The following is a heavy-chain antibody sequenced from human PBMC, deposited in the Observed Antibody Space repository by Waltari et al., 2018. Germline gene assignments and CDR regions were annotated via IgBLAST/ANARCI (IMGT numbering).Heavy chain of an antibody. CDR3: ARGPVGSSWYSYYFDY. Sequence: QVQLVQSGAEVKKPGSSVKVSSKASGGTFSSYAISWVRQAPGQGLEWMGGIIPIFGTANYAQKFQGRVTITADESTSTAYMELSSLRSEDTAVYYCARGPVGSSWYSYYFDYWGQGTLVTVSS. CDR2: IIPIFGTA. V-gene: IGHV1-69*01. CDR1: GGTFSSYA. J-gene: IGHJ4*02. D-gene: IGHD6-13*01.